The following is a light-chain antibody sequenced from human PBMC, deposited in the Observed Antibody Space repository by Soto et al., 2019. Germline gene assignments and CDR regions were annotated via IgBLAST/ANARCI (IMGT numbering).Light chain of an antibody. CDR2: VAS. V-gene: IGKV3-20*01. J-gene: IGKJ5*01. CDR3: QQYGSSPIT. Sequence: EIVLTQSPGTLSLSPGESATLSCRASQRVSSNYLAWYQQKPGQAPRDLIYVASSMATGIPDRFSGSGSGTDFPLTISRLEPVDCEVYYCQQYGSSPITFGQGTRLEIK. CDR1: QRVSSNY.